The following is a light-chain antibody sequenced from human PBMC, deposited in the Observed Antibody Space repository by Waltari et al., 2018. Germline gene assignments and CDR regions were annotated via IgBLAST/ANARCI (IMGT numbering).Light chain of an antibody. CDR3: QQYNNWPPFT. CDR2: GAS. V-gene: IGKV3-15*01. CDR1: QFVSIN. Sequence: EIVMTQSPATRSVSPGDPATLSCSASQFVSINLPWNQQEPGQPPRLLIYGASTRATGIPARFSGSGSGTKFTLTISSLQSEDFAVYYCQQYNNWPPFTFGRGTRLEIK. J-gene: IGKJ5*01.